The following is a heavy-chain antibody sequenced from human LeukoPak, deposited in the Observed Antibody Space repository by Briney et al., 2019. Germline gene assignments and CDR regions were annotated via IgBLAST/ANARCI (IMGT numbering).Heavy chain of an antibody. J-gene: IGHJ6*03. CDR1: RFAFSTYA. D-gene: IGHD6-13*01. CDR3: ARDIIAAADYYMDV. V-gene: IGHV3-21*01. CDR2: ISSSSSYI. Sequence: PGGSLRLSCAVSRFAFSTYAMTRVRQAPGKGLEWVSSISSSSSYIYYADSVKGRFTISRDNAKNSLYLQMNSLRAEDTAVYYCARDIIAAADYYMDVWGKGTTVTVSS.